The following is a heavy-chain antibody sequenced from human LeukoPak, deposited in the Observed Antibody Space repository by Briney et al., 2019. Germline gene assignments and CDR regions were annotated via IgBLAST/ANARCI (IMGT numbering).Heavy chain of an antibody. CDR2: IHSNSVGGAA. V-gene: IGHV3-15*01. CDR1: GFTFRDAW. J-gene: IGHJ4*02. Sequence: GGSLRLSCAGSGFTFRDAWMSWVRQAPGKGWEWLGRIHSNSVGGAAGYAAAVKGRFTISRDDSMTTLFLQMNSLKTEDTAVYYCSTGGDIIQVDQQVPFDYWGQGVMVTVSS. CDR3: STGGDIIQVDQQVPFDY. D-gene: IGHD2-21*01.